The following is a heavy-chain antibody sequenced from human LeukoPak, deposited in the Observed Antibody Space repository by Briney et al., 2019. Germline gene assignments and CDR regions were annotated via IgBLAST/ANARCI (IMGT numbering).Heavy chain of an antibody. J-gene: IGHJ3*02. Sequence: SETLSLTCAVYGGSFSGYYWSWIRQPPGKGLEWIGEINNSGNINYNPSLKSRVTISVDTSKNQFSLKLSSVIAADTAVYYCAREWGDYDSGDAFDIWGQGTMVTVSS. CDR2: INNSGNI. V-gene: IGHV4-34*01. CDR3: AREWGDYDSGDAFDI. CDR1: GGSFSGYY. D-gene: IGHD3-22*01.